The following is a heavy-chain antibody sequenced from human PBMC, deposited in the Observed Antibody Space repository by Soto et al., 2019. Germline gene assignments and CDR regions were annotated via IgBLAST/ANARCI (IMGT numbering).Heavy chain of an antibody. J-gene: IGHJ3*02. V-gene: IGHV1-46*01. D-gene: IGHD6-13*01. CDR1: GYTFTRHY. CDR2: INSSGGHT. Sequence: QMQLVQSGADVKKPGASVKVSCKASGYTFTRHYIHWVRQAPGQGLEWMGIINSSGGHTYYAQKFQGRVAMISDTSTSTVYMELSSLRSDDTAVYYCARDLLAAGSDALDIWGQGTMVTVSS. CDR3: ARDLLAAGSDALDI.